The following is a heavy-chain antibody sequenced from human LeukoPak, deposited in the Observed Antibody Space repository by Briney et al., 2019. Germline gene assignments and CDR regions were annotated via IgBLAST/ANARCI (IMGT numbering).Heavy chain of an antibody. CDR3: ARCSAHYYGSGSYPDY. J-gene: IGHJ4*02. CDR1: GYTFTSYG. Sequence: ASVKVSCKASGYTFTSYGITWVRQAPGQGLEWMGIINPSGGSTSYAQKFQGRVTMTRDMSTSTVYMELSSLRSEDTAVYYCARCSAHYYGSGSYPDYWGQGTLVTVSP. CDR2: INPSGGST. V-gene: IGHV1-46*01. D-gene: IGHD3-10*01.